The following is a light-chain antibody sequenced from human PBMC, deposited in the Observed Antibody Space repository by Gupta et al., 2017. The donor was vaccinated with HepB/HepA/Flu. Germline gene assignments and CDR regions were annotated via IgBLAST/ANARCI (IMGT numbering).Light chain of an antibody. CDR3: QQANRFPVT. J-gene: IGKJ3*01. V-gene: IGKV1-12*01. CDR2: AAS. Sequence: DLPFLQPPSSVSASVGDRVTITCRASQGISSWLAWYQQKPGKAPKLLIYAASSLQSGVPSRFSGSGSGTDFTLTISSLQPEDFAIYYCQQANRFPVTFGRGTXVEIK. CDR1: QGISSW.